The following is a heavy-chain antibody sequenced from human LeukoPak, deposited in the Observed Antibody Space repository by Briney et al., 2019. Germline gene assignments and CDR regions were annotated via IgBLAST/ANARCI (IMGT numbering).Heavy chain of an antibody. V-gene: IGHV4-39*01. Sequence: SETLSLTWTLSGRSISSRSYYWGWIRQPRGKGLERFGSIYFSGGTYCNPALNSPAIMSGDTSKIQFSQKLCSVTAAATAVYYSAVHGWERVVWRSATIWFEPWG. CDR1: GRSISSRSYY. CDR2: IYFSGGT. D-gene: IGHD2-15*01. CDR3: AVHGWERVVWRSATIWFEP. J-gene: IGHJ5*02.